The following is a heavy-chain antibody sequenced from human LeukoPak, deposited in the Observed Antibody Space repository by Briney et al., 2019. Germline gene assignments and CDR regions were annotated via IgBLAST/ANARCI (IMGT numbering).Heavy chain of an antibody. V-gene: IGHV3-21*01. Sequence: GGSLRLSCAASGFTFSTSAMNWVRQVPGKGLEWVSSIDYDSAHIYYAASVRGRFTISRDNARDSVYLQMDSLRVEDTAVYYCTRDPLRYLRVGHYDYWGQGTLVAVSS. CDR2: IDYDSAHI. J-gene: IGHJ4*02. CDR1: GFTFSTSA. CDR3: TRDPLRYLRVGHYDY. D-gene: IGHD3-9*01.